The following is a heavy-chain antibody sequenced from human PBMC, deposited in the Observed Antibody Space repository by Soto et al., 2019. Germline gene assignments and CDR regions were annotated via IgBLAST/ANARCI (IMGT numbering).Heavy chain of an antibody. Sequence: SETLSLTCAVSGGSISSGGYSWSWIRQPPGKGLEWIGYIYHSGSTYYNPSLKSRVTISVDRSKNQFSLKLSSVTAADTALYYCARDRWQWGFDYWGQGTLVTVSS. CDR3: ARDRWQWGFDY. CDR2: IYHSGST. CDR1: GGSISSGGYS. J-gene: IGHJ4*02. D-gene: IGHD6-19*01. V-gene: IGHV4-30-2*01.